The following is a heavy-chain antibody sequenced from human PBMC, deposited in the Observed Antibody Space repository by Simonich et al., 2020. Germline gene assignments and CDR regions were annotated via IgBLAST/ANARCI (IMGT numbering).Heavy chain of an antibody. CDR3: AKDMGYCSGGSCYYFDY. CDR2: FSWKSGRI. CDR1: GFTFDDYA. J-gene: IGHJ4*02. V-gene: IGHV3-9*01. Sequence: EVQLVESGGGLVQPGRSLRLSCAASGFTFDDYAMHWVRQAPGKGLELGSGFSWKSGRIGYADAVKGRFTISRDNAKNSLYLQMNSLRAEDTALYYCAKDMGYCSGGSCYYFDYWGQGTLVTVSS. D-gene: IGHD2-15*01.